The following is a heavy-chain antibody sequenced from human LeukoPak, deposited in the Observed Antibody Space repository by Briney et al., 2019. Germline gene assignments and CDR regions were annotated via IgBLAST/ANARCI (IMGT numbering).Heavy chain of an antibody. Sequence: SETLSLTCTVSGGSISSGDYYWSWIRQPPGKGLEWIGYIYYSGSTYYNPSLKSRVTISVDTSKNQFSLKLSSVTAADTAVYYCAWLSYCGGDCYHDYWGQGTLVTVPS. V-gene: IGHV4-30-4*01. CDR2: IYYSGST. CDR1: GGSISSGDYY. CDR3: AWLSYCGGDCYHDY. J-gene: IGHJ4*02. D-gene: IGHD2-21*02.